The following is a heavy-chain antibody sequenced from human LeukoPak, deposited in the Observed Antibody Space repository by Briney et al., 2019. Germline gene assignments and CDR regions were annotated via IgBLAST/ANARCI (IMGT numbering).Heavy chain of an antibody. CDR3: ARAPRDLATISVDNYYGMVV. Sequence: SVKVSSKVSGVTRISYSIRWEWHAPGQGLEWMGRIIPILGIANYAQKFQGRVTITAVKSTSTAYMELSSLRSEDTAVYYCARAPRDLATISVDNYYGMVVSGQGTTVTVSS. CDR2: IIPILGIA. V-gene: IGHV1-69*04. D-gene: IGHD5-24*01. CDR1: GVTRISYS. J-gene: IGHJ6*01.